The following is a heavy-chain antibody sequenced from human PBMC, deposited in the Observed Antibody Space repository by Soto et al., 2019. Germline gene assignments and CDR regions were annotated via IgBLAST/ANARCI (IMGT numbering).Heavy chain of an antibody. CDR2: IKEDETEK. J-gene: IGHJ4*02. CDR1: GFTFSSYA. Sequence: GGSLRLSCAASGFTFSSYAMSWIRQAPGKGLEWVATIKEDETEKYYGDSVKGRFTISRDNAKNSLFLQMNILRVDDTAVYYCVRARVDYWGQGSLVTVSS. CDR3: VRARVDY. V-gene: IGHV3-7*04.